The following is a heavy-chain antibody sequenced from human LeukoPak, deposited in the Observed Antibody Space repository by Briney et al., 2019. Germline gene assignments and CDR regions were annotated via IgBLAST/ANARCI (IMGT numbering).Heavy chain of an antibody. CDR2: IWYDGSNK. D-gene: IGHD3-22*01. CDR3: ASLPLGERYDRPRWFDS. J-gene: IGHJ5*01. CDR1: GFTFSSYG. V-gene: IGHV3-33*08. Sequence: PGGSLRLSCAASGFTFSSYGMHWVRQAPGKGLEWVAVIWYDGSNKYYEDSLKGRFNISRDHSKNTLYLQMNSLRDEDTAVCYCASLPLGERYDRPRWFDSLGEGTLVTVSS.